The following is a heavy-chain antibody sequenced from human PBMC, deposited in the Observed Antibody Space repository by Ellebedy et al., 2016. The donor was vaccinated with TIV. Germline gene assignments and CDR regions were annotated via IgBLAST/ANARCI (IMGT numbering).Heavy chain of an antibody. CDR1: EFTFSNYG. CDR2: ISNDGGYI. CDR3: AKESDAFDI. J-gene: IGHJ3*02. V-gene: IGHV3-30*18. Sequence: GESLKISXAASEFTFSNYGMHWVRQAPGKGLEWVAFISNDGGYIYYADSVKVRFTISRDNSKNTLYLQMNSLRVEDTAVYYCAKESDAFDIWGQGTMVTVSS.